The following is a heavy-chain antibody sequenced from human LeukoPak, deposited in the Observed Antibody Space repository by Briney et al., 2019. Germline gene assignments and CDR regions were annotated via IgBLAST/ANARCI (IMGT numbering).Heavy chain of an antibody. J-gene: IGHJ5*02. Sequence: GGSLRLSCGASGFTFSNYEMNWVRQAPGKGLEWSSYISSSGTTIYYADSVKGRFTISRDNAKNPLYLQMNSLRVGHTAVYYCALVLLYSTSWTPGFDPWGQGTLVTVSS. D-gene: IGHD6-13*01. CDR3: ALVLLYSTSWTPGFDP. CDR2: ISSSGTTI. CDR1: GFTFSNYE. V-gene: IGHV3-48*03.